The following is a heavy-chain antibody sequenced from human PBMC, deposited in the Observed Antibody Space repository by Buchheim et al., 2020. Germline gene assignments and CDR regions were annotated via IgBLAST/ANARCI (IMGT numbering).Heavy chain of an antibody. CDR1: GGSFSGYY. V-gene: IGHV4-34*01. D-gene: IGHD5-24*01. Sequence: QVQLQQWGAGLLKPSETLSLTCAIYGGSFSGYYWSWIRQPPGKGLEWIGEINHSGSTNYNPSLKSRVTISVDTSKNKFSLKLSSVTAADTAVYYCAREDGYNYYVDYWGQGTL. J-gene: IGHJ4*02. CDR3: AREDGYNYYVDY. CDR2: INHSGST.